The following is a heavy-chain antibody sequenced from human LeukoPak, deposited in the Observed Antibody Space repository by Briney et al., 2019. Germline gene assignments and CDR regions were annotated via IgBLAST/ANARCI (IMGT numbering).Heavy chain of an antibody. CDR1: GFTFSSYE. CDR3: ARDHYDSSGYYGSGDAFDI. V-gene: IGHV3-48*03. J-gene: IGHJ3*02. CDR2: ISSSGSTI. Sequence: GGSLRLSCAASGFTFSSYEMNWVRQAPGKGLEWVSYISSSGSTIYYADSVKGRFTISRDNAKNSLYLQMNSLRAEDTAVYYCARDHYDSSGYYGSGDAFDIWGQGTIVTVSS. D-gene: IGHD3-22*01.